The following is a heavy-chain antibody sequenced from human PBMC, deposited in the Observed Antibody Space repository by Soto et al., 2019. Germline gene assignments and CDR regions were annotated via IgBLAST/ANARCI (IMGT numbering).Heavy chain of an antibody. CDR3: TVYPEYCSSTSCYDH. Sequence: GGSLRLSCTASGFTFGDYAMSWFRQAPGKGLEWVGFIRSKAYGGTTEYAASVKGRFTISRDDSKSIAYLQMNSLKTEDTAVYYCTVYPEYCSSTSCYDHWGQGTLVTVSS. D-gene: IGHD2-2*01. V-gene: IGHV3-49*03. J-gene: IGHJ4*02. CDR1: GFTFGDYA. CDR2: IRSKAYGGTT.